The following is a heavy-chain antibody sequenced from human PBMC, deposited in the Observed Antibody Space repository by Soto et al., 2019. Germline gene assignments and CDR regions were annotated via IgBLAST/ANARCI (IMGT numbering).Heavy chain of an antibody. V-gene: IGHV3-21*01. D-gene: IGHD3-10*01. Sequence: GGSLRLSCAASGFTFSSYSMNWVRQAPGKGLEWVSSISSSSSYVYYADSVKGRFTISRDNAKNSLYLQMNSLRAEDTAVYYCAFAGSGSYSNVPDAFDIWGQGTMVTVSS. J-gene: IGHJ3*02. CDR1: GFTFSSYS. CDR2: ISSSSSYV. CDR3: AFAGSGSYSNVPDAFDI.